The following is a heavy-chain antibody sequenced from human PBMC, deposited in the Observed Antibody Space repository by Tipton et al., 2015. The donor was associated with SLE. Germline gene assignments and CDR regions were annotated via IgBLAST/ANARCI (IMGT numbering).Heavy chain of an antibody. CDR2: INQSGGT. Sequence: TLSLTCAVYGGSFSGYYWSWIRQPPGKGLEWIGEINQSGGTNYNPSLKSRLTISMDTSQNQFSLKVTSVPAADTAVYYCALYGAIGDYYYYGMDVWGQGTTVTVSS. CDR1: GGSFSGYY. CDR3: ALYGAIGDYYYYGMDV. J-gene: IGHJ6*02. V-gene: IGHV4-34*01. D-gene: IGHD4/OR15-4a*01.